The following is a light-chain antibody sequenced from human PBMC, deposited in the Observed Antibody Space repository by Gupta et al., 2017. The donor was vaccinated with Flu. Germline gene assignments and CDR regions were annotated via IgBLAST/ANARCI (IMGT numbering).Light chain of an antibody. CDR1: QSGLNSSNNKNY. Sequence: DIGMSQSPDSLAVSLGERATINCKSSQSGLNSSNNKNYLAWYQQRPGQPPKLVVFWASSQDAGVPDRFSGSGSGTDFTLTIGSLQAEDVAVYYCQQQDSSPNTFGQGTKLEIK. CDR3: QQQDSSPNT. CDR2: WAS. V-gene: IGKV4-1*01. J-gene: IGKJ2*01.